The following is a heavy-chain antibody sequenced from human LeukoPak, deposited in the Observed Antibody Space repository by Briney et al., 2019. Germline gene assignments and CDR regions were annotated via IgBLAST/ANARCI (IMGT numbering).Heavy chain of an antibody. Sequence: GGALRLFSSASCFCFSTHAMGWGRQAPGEGVEWVGRIKSRTDGGTIEYAVPLQGRFTISRDDSKNTLYLQINSLKPEDTAVYYCADLGDYAVGWGQGTLVTVSS. CDR1: CFCFSTHA. CDR3: ADLGDYAVG. D-gene: IGHD4-17*01. CDR2: IKSRTDGGTI. V-gene: IGHV3-15*01. J-gene: IGHJ4*02.